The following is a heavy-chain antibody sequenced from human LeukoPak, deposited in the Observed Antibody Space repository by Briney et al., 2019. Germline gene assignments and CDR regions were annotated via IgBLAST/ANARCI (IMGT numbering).Heavy chain of an antibody. CDR2: ISYDGGNK. CDR3: AKDYSSSLIPDY. D-gene: IGHD6-13*01. CDR1: GFTFSSYG. Sequence: PGGSLRLSCAASGFTFSSYGMHWVRQAPGKGLECVAVISYDGGNKYYADSVKGRFTISRDNSKNTLYLQMNSLRAEDTAVYYCAKDYSSSLIPDYWGQGTLVTVSS. V-gene: IGHV3-30*18. J-gene: IGHJ4*02.